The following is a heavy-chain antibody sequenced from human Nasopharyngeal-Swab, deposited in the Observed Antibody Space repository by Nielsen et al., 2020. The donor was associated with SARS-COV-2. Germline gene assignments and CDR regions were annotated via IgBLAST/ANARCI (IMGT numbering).Heavy chain of an antibody. CDR2: IATNTYGGTA. CDR1: GFPLASYA. V-gene: IGHV3-49*02. Sequence: GGSLTLSCKPSGFPLASYALTWVRQAPGRGLEWLGFIATNTYGGTAKYAASVRDRFSISRDDSRNVAYLQMDRLTLDDTALYHRVRGQKAFDVWGQGAMVTVSS. J-gene: IGHJ3*01. CDR3: VRGQKAFDV.